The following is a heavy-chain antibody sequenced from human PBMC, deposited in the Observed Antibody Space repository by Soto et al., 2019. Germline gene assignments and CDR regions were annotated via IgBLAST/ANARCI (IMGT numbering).Heavy chain of an antibody. J-gene: IGHJ4*02. CDR1: GFTFDDYA. Sequence: GGSLRLSCAASGFTFDDYAMHWVRQAPGKGLEWVSGISWNSGTIGYADSVKGRFTISRDNAKNSLFLQMNSLRAEDTAFYYCAKDRAPSGSTRTGYFDYWGQGTLVTVSS. CDR3: AKDRAPSGSTRTGYFDY. CDR2: ISWNSGTI. V-gene: IGHV3-9*01. D-gene: IGHD1-26*01.